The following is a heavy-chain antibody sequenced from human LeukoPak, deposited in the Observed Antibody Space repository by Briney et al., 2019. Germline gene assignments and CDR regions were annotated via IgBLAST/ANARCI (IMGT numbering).Heavy chain of an antibody. Sequence: PGGSLRLSCAASGFTVSSNYMSWVRQAPGKGLEWVSVIHSGGTTNYADSVKGRFTISRDNSKNTLFLQMNSLRAEDTAVYYCARGGYSSSWYHFDYWGQGTLVTVSS. CDR1: GFTVSSNY. D-gene: IGHD6-13*01. J-gene: IGHJ4*02. V-gene: IGHV3-53*01. CDR3: ARGGYSSSWYHFDY. CDR2: IHSGGTT.